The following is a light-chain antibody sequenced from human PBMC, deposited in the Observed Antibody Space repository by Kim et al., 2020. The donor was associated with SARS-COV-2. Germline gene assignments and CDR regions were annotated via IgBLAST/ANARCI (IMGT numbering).Light chain of an antibody. J-gene: IGKJ1*01. Sequence: PVYSATLSCRASQSVSSYLAWYQQKPGQAPRLLIYDASNRATGIPARFSGSGSGTDFTLTISSLEPEDFAVYYCQQRSNWPPTFGQGTKVDIK. CDR1: QSVSSY. CDR2: DAS. CDR3: QQRSNWPPT. V-gene: IGKV3-11*01.